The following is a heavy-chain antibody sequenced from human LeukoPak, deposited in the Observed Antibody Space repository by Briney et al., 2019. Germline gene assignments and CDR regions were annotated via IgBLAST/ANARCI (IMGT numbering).Heavy chain of an antibody. CDR2: MNPNSGNT. D-gene: IGHD3-9*01. J-gene: IGHJ5*02. CDR1: GGTFSSYA. Sequence: ASVKVSCKASGGTFSSYAISWVRQAPGQGLEWMGWMNPNSGNTGYAQKVQGRVTITRNTSISTASMELSSLRAEDTAVYYCARGLRYFDWYVSGLDPWGQGTLVTVSS. V-gene: IGHV1-8*03. CDR3: ARGLRYFDWYVSGLDP.